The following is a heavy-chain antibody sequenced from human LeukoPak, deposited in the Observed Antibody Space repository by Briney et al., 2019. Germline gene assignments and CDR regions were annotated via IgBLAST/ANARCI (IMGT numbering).Heavy chain of an antibody. J-gene: IGHJ5*02. CDR1: GYTFTSYA. D-gene: IGHD2-2*01. CDR3: ARDRGYCSSTSCFYNWFDP. CDR2: INAGNGNT. Sequence: ASVKVSCKASGYTFTSYAMHWVRQAPGQRLEWMGWINAGNGNTKYSQKFQGRVTITRDTSASTAYMKLSSLRSEDTAVYYCARDRGYCSSTSCFYNWFDPWGQGTLVTVSS. V-gene: IGHV1-3*01.